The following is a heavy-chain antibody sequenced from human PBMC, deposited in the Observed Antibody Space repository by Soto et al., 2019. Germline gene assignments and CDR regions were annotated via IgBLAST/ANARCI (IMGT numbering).Heavy chain of an antibody. Sequence: PSETLSLTCTVSGGSTSSDNYWSWIRQLPGKGLEWIGHIYYSGNTDYNPSLKSRLAISIDTSKNQFSLKLSSVTAAGTAVYFCAREGGESSDGLYYFDSWGQGSLVTVSS. V-gene: IGHV4-30-4*01. CDR2: IYYSGNT. D-gene: IGHD3-16*01. CDR1: GGSTSSDNY. CDR3: AREGGESSDGLYYFDS. J-gene: IGHJ4*02.